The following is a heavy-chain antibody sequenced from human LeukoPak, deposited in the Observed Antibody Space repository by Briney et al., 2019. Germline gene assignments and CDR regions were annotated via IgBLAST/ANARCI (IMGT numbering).Heavy chain of an antibody. CDR2: INHSGST. V-gene: IGHV4-34*01. D-gene: IGHD3-22*01. J-gene: IGHJ4*02. Sequence: SETLSLTCAVYGGSFSGYYWSWIRQPPGKGLEWIGEINHSGSTNYNPSLKSRVTISVDTSKNQFSLKLSSVTAADTAVYYCARGKGYYYDSSGYIGFDYWGQGTLVTVSS. CDR1: GGSFSGYY. CDR3: ARGKGYYYDSSGYIGFDY.